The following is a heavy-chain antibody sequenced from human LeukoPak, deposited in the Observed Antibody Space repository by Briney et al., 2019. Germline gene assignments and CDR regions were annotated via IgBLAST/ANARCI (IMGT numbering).Heavy chain of an antibody. CDR3: ARKFLGSRGYYFDY. V-gene: IGHV1-69*05. CDR2: IIPIFGTA. J-gene: IGHJ4*02. D-gene: IGHD3-10*01. Sequence: SVKASCKASGGTFSSYAISWVRQAPGQGLEWMGGIIPIFGTANYAQKFQGRVTMTRNTSRSIAYMELSSLRSEDMAVYYCARKFLGSRGYYFDYWGQGTLVTVSS. CDR1: GGTFSSYA.